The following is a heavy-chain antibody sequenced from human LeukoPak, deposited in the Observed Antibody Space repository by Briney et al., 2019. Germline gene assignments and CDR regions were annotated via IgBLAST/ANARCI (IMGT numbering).Heavy chain of an antibody. CDR2: ISAYNGNT. V-gene: IGHV1-18*01. CDR1: GYTFTSYG. J-gene: IGHJ4*02. Sequence: ASVKVSCKASGYTFTSYGISWVRQAPGQGLEWMGWISAYNGNTNYAQKLQGRVTMTTDTSTSTAYMELRSLRSDDTAVYYCARDRKQWLVRSPYFDYWGQGTLVTVSS. D-gene: IGHD6-19*01. CDR3: ARDRKQWLVRSPYFDY.